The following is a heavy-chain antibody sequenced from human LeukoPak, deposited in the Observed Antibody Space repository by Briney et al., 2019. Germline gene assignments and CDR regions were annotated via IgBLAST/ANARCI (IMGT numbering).Heavy chain of an antibody. Sequence: GSLRLSCAASGFTFSSYAMSWVRQAPGKGLEWVSAISGSGGSTYYADSVKGRFTISRDNSRNTLYLQMNSLRAEDTAVYYCAKDLRLAVAAPYYFDYWGQGTLVTVSS. D-gene: IGHD6-19*01. V-gene: IGHV3-23*01. CDR1: GFTFSSYA. CDR2: ISGSGGST. CDR3: AKDLRLAVAAPYYFDY. J-gene: IGHJ4*02.